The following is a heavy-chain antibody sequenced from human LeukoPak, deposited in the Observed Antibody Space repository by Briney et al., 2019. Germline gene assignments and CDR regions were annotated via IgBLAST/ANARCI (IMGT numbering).Heavy chain of an antibody. Sequence: GRSLRLSCAASGFSFDDHAMHWVRQAPGKGLEWVSGISWNSGSIGYADSVKGRFTISRDNAKNSLYLQMNSLRAEDTALYYCAKDYYYGSGSQSRFDYWGQGTLVTVSS. D-gene: IGHD3-10*01. V-gene: IGHV3-9*01. CDR1: GFSFDDHA. CDR3: AKDYYYGSGSQSRFDY. CDR2: ISWNSGSI. J-gene: IGHJ4*02.